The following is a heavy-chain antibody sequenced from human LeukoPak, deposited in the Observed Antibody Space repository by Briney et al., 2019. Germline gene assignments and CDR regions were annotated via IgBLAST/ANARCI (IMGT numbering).Heavy chain of an antibody. J-gene: IGHJ6*03. V-gene: IGHV1-24*01. Sequence: ASVKVSCKVSGYTLTELSMHWVRQAPGKGLEWIGGFDPEDGETIYAQKFQGRVTMTEDTSTDTAYMELSSLRSEDTAMYYCATSSSYLRYYYYYMDVWGKGTTVTVSS. CDR2: FDPEDGET. D-gene: IGHD3-22*01. CDR1: GYTLTELS. CDR3: ATSSSYLRYYYYYMDV.